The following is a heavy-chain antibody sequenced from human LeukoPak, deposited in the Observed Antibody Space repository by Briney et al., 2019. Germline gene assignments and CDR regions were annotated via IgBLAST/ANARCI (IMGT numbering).Heavy chain of an antibody. V-gene: IGHV3-30*18. D-gene: IGHD5-12*01. CDR3: AKDSGDIVATIYYFDY. J-gene: IGHJ4*01. CDR1: GFTFSSYG. Sequence: GRSLRLSCAASGFTFSSYGMHWVRQAPGKGLEWVAVISYDGSNKYYADSVKGRFTISRDNSKNTLYLQMNSLRAEDTAVYYCAKDSGDIVATIYYFDYWGQEPWSPSPQ. CDR2: ISYDGSNK.